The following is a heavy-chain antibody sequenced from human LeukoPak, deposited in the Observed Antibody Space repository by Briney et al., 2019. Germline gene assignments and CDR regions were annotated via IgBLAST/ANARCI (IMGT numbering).Heavy chain of an antibody. J-gene: IGHJ4*02. D-gene: IGHD1-26*01. CDR1: GGSSSSSNYY. V-gene: IGHV4-39*07. CDR2: INHSGST. Sequence: SETLSLTCAVSGGSSSSSNYYWDWIRQPPGKGLEWIGEINHSGSTNYNPSLKSRVTISVDTSKNQFSLKLSSVTAADTAVYYCAGRSYIFDYWGQGTLVTVSS. CDR3: AGRSYIFDY.